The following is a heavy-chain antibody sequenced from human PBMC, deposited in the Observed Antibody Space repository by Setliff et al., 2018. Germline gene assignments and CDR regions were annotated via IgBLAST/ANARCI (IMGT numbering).Heavy chain of an antibody. Sequence: KPSETLSLTCNVSGVSFSSYYWSWIRQPPGKGLESIGYIQKSGSTNYNPSLMSRVSISVDTSKNQFSLKLRSVTAADTAVYYCARLSWNGLRYYGLDVWGQGTTVTVSS. D-gene: IGHD3-3*01. CDR2: IQKSGST. CDR1: GVSFSSYY. V-gene: IGHV4-59*01. CDR3: ARLSWNGLRYYGLDV. J-gene: IGHJ6*02.